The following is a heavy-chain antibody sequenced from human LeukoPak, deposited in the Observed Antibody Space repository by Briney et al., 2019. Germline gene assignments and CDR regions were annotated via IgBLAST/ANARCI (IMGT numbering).Heavy chain of an antibody. D-gene: IGHD5-12*01. CDR3: AKGNEWLRFVFLDY. V-gene: IGHV3-23*01. CDR1: GFTFSSYA. J-gene: IGHJ4*02. Sequence: PGGSLRLSCAASGFTFSSYAMSWVRQAPGKGLEWVSAISGSGGSTCYADSVKGRFTISRDNSKNTLYLQMNSLRAEDTAVYYCAKGNEWLRFVFLDYWGQGTLVTVSS. CDR2: ISGSGGST.